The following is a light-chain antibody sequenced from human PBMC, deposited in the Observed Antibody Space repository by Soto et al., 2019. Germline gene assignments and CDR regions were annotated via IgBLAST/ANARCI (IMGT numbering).Light chain of an antibody. V-gene: IGKV3-11*01. CDR1: QSVGSS. CDR2: DAS. CDR3: QQRSKWPPEVT. J-gene: IGKJ3*01. Sequence: EIVLTQSPDTLSLSPGERATLSCRASQSVGSSLAWYQQKPGQAPRLLIYDASNRATGIPARFSGSGSGTDFTLTISCLEPEDFAVYSCQQRSKWPPEVTFGPGTKVDIK.